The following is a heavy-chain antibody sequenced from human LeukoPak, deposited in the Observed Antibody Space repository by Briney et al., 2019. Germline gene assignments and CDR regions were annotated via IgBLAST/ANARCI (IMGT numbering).Heavy chain of an antibody. V-gene: IGHV4-34*01. CDR1: GGSLSGYY. Sequence: SETLSLTCAVYGGSLSGYYWRGLRQPPGKGVEWIGEMNHSGSTNYNPPLKSQVTKPVNTSKNHFSLRLSSVTAADTAVYYCARGKELLRWPKSVDYWGQGTLVTVSS. CDR3: ARGKELLRWPKSVDY. J-gene: IGHJ4*02. D-gene: IGHD4-23*01. CDR2: MNHSGST.